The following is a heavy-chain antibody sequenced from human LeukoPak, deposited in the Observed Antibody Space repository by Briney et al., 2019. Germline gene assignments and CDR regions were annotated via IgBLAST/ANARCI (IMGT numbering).Heavy chain of an antibody. CDR2: INAGNGNT. D-gene: IGHD4-17*01. CDR3: AREGRDYGDLPLDY. J-gene: IGHJ4*02. Sequence: ASVTVSCKASGYTFTSYAKHWVRQAPGQRLEWMGWINAGNGNTKYSQKFQGRVTITRDTSASTAYMELSSLRSEDTAVYYCAREGRDYGDLPLDYWGQGTLVTVSS. V-gene: IGHV1-3*01. CDR1: GYTFTSYA.